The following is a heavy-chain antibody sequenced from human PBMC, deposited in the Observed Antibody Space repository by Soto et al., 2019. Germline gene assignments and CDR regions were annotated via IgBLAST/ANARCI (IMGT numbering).Heavy chain of an antibody. CDR2: ISGSGRKT. CDR1: GFTFSIYA. Sequence: GGSLRLSCAASGFTFSIYAMSWVRQAPGEGLEWVSTISGSGRKTYYADSVKGRFTISRDSSKNTLYLEMNSLRAEDTAVYYCAKEFLTTFSFDYWGQGTLVTVSS. CDR3: AKEFLTTFSFDY. J-gene: IGHJ4*02. D-gene: IGHD1-1*01. V-gene: IGHV3-23*01.